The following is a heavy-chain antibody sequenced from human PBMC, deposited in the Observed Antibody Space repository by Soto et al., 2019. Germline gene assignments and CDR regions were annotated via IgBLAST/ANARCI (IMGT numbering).Heavy chain of an antibody. J-gene: IGHJ6*02. CDR3: ARDFEYSSSSGHYYYGMDV. CDR2: IIPIVGTA. V-gene: IGHV1-69*13. CDR1: GGTFSSHA. Sequence: SVKVSCKTSGGTFSSHAISWVRQAPGQGLEWMGGIIPIVGTANYAQKFQGRVTITADESTSTAYMELSSLRSEDTAVYYCARDFEYSSSSGHYYYGMDVWGQGTTVTVSS. D-gene: IGHD6-6*01.